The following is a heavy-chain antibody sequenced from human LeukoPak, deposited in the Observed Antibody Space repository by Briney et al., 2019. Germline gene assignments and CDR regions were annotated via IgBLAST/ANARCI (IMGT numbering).Heavy chain of an antibody. CDR1: GFTLSGSA. D-gene: IGHD3-10*01. Sequence: QPGGSLRLSCAASGFTLSGSAMHWVRQASGKGLEWVGRIRSQANNYATAYDASVKGRFTTSRDDSKNTAYLQMNSLKTEDTAVYYCSSGVDGMDVWGQGTTVTVSS. CDR3: SSGVDGMDV. CDR2: IRSQANNYAT. V-gene: IGHV3-73*01. J-gene: IGHJ6*02.